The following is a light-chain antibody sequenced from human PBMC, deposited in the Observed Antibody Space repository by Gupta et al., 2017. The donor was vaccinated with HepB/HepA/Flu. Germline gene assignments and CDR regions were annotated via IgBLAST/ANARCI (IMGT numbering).Light chain of an antibody. CDR2: GAS. CDR1: QSVGSSN. Sequence: EIVLTQSPGILSLSPGERATLSCRASQSVGSSNLAWYQQKPGQAPRLLIYGASSRASGIPDRFSGSGSGTDFTLTISILDPEDFAVYYCQQDGGSPWVFGQGTKVEIK. CDR3: QQDGGSPWV. J-gene: IGKJ1*01. V-gene: IGKV3-20*01.